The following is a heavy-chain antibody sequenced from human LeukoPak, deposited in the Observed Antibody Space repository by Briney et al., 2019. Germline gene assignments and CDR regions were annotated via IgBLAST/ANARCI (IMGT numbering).Heavy chain of an antibody. CDR2: IIPIFKTT. J-gene: IGHJ3*02. CDR3: ARGLGYCSGGRCYPWGEGAFDI. V-gene: IGHV1-69*05. D-gene: IGHD2-15*01. Sequence: SVKVSCKASGGTFSSYAISWVRQAPGQGLEWMGRIIPIFKTTNYAQKFLGRVTITTDESTSTAYMELSSQGSEDTAVYYCARGLGYCSGGRCYPWGEGAFDIWGQGTVVTVSS. CDR1: GGTFSSYA.